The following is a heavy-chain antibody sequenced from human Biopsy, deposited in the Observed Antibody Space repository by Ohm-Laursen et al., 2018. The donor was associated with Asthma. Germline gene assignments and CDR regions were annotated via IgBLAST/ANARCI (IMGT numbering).Heavy chain of an antibody. CDR1: GGSFSNFA. Sequence: GSSVKVSCKASGGSFSNFAFSWVRQAPGHGLEWMGTILTKFDITSYAEKFQGRVTITADKSTSTTYVELSRLRSEDTAVYYCARSYDTDSYPVLVLDYWGQGTLVTVSS. CDR2: ILTKFDIT. J-gene: IGHJ4*02. CDR3: ARSYDTDSYPVLVLDY. D-gene: IGHD3-22*01. V-gene: IGHV1-69*04.